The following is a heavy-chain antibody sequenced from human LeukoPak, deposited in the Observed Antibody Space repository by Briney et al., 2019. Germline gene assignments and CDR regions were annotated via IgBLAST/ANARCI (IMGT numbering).Heavy chain of an antibody. Sequence: GGSLRLSCAASGFTFSSYSMNWVRQAPGKGLEWVSSISSSSSYIYYADSVKGRFTISRDNAKNSLYLQMNSLRAEDTAVYYCARGPREMATIAFDYWGQGTLVTVSS. CDR1: GFTFSSYS. D-gene: IGHD5-24*01. V-gene: IGHV3-21*01. CDR3: ARGPREMATIAFDY. CDR2: ISSSSSYI. J-gene: IGHJ4*02.